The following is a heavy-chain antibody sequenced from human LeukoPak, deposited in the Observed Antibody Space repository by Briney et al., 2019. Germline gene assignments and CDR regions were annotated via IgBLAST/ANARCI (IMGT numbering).Heavy chain of an antibody. CDR3: ARDRSQLLLDAFDI. CDR1: GGSISSYY. CDR2: IYTSGST. J-gene: IGHJ3*02. D-gene: IGHD2-2*01. Sequence: SETLSLTCTVSGGSISSYYWSWIRQPAGKGLEWIGRIYTSGSTNYNPSLKSRVTMSVDTSKNQFSLKLSSVTAADTAVYYCARDRSQLLLDAFDIWGQGTMVTVSS. V-gene: IGHV4-4*07.